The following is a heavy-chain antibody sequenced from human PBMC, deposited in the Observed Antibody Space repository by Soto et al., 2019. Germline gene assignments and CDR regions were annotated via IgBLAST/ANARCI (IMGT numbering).Heavy chain of an antibody. CDR1: GASMTGASMSSYY. Sequence: SETLSLTCTVSGASMTGASMSSYYWSWIRQPPGKGLEWIGYIYYIGSTDYNPSLKSRVTISVDTSNNQFSLKLNSVTSADTAVYYCARASISGGNYASHYAMDVWGQGTTVTVSS. J-gene: IGHJ6*02. CDR2: IYYIGST. CDR3: ARASISGGNYASHYAMDV. V-gene: IGHV4-61*01. D-gene: IGHD4-4*01.